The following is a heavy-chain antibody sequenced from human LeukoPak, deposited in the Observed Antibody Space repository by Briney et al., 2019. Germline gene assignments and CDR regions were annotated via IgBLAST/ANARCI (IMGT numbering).Heavy chain of an antibody. D-gene: IGHD2-21*01. J-gene: IGHJ4*02. Sequence: GGSLRLSCAASGFXFSSYAIHWVRQAPGKGLEWLAVISYDGSNKYYADSVKGRFTISRDNSKNTLYLQMNSLRAEDTAIYYCAKESSTVISPFEYWGQGALVTVSS. V-gene: IGHV3-30-3*01. CDR2: ISYDGSNK. CDR3: AKESSTVISPFEY. CDR1: GFXFSSYA.